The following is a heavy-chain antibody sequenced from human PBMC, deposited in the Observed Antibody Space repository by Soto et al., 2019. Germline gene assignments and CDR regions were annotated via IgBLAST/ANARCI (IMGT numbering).Heavy chain of an antibody. CDR1: GFTFSSYA. D-gene: IGHD6-13*01. J-gene: IGHJ4*02. CDR2: ISGSGGST. Sequence: GGSLRLSCAASGFTFSSYAMSWVRQAPGKGLEWVSAISGSGGSTYYADSVKGRFTISRDNSKNTLYLQMNSLRAEDTAVYYCAKDGSPQPHSSSWLIAVASSFDYWGQGTLVTVSS. V-gene: IGHV3-23*01. CDR3: AKDGSPQPHSSSWLIAVASSFDY.